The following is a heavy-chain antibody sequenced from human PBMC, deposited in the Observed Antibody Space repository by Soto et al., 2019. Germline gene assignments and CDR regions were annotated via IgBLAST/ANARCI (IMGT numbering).Heavy chain of an antibody. CDR2: IYYSGLT. D-gene: IGHD6-13*01. V-gene: IGHV4-30-4*01. CDR3: TRDASRDSSARGWFDP. CDR1: GGSMRSEGYY. Sequence: SETLSLTCSVSGGSMRSEGYYWSWIRQHPGKGLEWIGYIYYSGLTDYNPSLKSRLTISVDKSKNEFYLKMRSVTAEDTAVYYCTRDASRDSSARGWFDPWGPGTLVTVSS. J-gene: IGHJ5*02.